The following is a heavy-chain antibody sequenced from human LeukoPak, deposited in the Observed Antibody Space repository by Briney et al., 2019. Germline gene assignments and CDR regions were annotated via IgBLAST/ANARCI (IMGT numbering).Heavy chain of an antibody. D-gene: IGHD3-9*01. V-gene: IGHV4-39*01. Sequence: SETLSLTCTVSGGSISSSSYYWGWIRQPPGKGLEWIGSIYYSGSTYYNPSLKSRVTISVDTSKNQFSLKLSSVTAADTAMYYCQLTGYPFDYWGQGTLVTVSS. CDR2: IYYSGST. CDR3: QLTGYPFDY. CDR1: GGSISSSSYY. J-gene: IGHJ4*02.